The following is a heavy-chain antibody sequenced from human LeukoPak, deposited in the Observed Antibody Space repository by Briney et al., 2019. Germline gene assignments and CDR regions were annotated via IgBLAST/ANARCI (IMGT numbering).Heavy chain of an antibody. V-gene: IGHV4-38-2*02. CDR2: IYHSGST. J-gene: IGHJ5*02. D-gene: IGHD2-15*01. CDR1: GYSISSGYY. Sequence: SETLSLTCTVSGYSISSGYYWGWIRQPPGKGLEWIGSIYHSGSTYYNPSLKSRVTISVDTSKNQFSLKLSSVTAADTAVYYCARARTSYCSGGSCYQRPRFDPWGQGTLVTVSS. CDR3: ARARTSYCSGGSCYQRPRFDP.